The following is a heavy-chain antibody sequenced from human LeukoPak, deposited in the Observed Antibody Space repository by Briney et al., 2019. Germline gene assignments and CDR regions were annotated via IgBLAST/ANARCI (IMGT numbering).Heavy chain of an antibody. J-gene: IGHJ5*02. CDR2: INPSGGST. D-gene: IGHD6-19*01. Sequence: ASVKVSCKASGYTFTNYYMHWVRQAPGQGLEWMGIINPSGGSTSYAQNFQGRVTMTRDMSTSTVYMQLSSLRSEDTAVYYCARDFGSGANWFDPWGQGTLVTVSS. CDR1: GYTFTNYY. CDR3: ARDFGSGANWFDP. V-gene: IGHV1-46*01.